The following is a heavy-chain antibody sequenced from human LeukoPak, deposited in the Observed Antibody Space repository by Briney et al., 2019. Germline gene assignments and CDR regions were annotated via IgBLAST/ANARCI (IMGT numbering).Heavy chain of an antibody. CDR3: ARDPKTTVIYNWFDP. J-gene: IGHJ5*02. Sequence: GGSLRLSCAATGFTFSGSWMSWVRQAPGIGLGWVANIKQDGSEENYVESVKGRFTISRDNAKNSLYLQMNSLRVEDMAVCYCARDPKTTVIYNWFDPWGQGTLVTVAS. D-gene: IGHD4-17*01. V-gene: IGHV3-7*01. CDR2: IKQDGSEE. CDR1: GFTFSGSW.